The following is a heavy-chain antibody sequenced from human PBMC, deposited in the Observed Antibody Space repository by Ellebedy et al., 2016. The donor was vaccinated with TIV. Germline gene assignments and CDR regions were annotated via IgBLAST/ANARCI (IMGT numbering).Heavy chain of an antibody. CDR2: INPDGSRT. V-gene: IGHV3-74*01. CDR3: AKFYVHCGDCGSDY. CDR1: GFTFSSYW. Sequence: GESLKISCAASGFTFSSYWMHWVRQVPGKGLVWVSFINPDGSRTTYADSVKGRFTISRDNSKNTLYLQMNSLRTEDTAVYFCAKFYVHCGDCGSDYWGQGTLVTVSS. J-gene: IGHJ4*02. D-gene: IGHD2-21*02.